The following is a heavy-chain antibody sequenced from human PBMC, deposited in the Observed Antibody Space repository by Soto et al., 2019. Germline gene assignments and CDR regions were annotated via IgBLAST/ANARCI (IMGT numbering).Heavy chain of an antibody. CDR1: GFTFSGSA. V-gene: IGHV3-73*01. D-gene: IGHD1-26*01. J-gene: IGHJ6*02. CDR2: IRSKANSYAT. Sequence: GGSLRLSCAASGFTFSGSAMHWVRQASGKGLEWVGRIRSKANSYATAYAASVKGRFTISRDDSKNTAYLQMNSLKTEDTAVYYCTRRYVGATIYYGMDVWGQGTTVTVSS. CDR3: TRRYVGATIYYGMDV.